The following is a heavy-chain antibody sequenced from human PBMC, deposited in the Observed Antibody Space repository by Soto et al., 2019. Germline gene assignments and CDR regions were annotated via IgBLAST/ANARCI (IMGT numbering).Heavy chain of an antibody. J-gene: IGHJ6*02. V-gene: IGHV3-21*01. CDR1: GFTFSSYS. CDR2: ISSSSSYI. D-gene: IGHD3-3*01. CDR3: ARAVTIFGVASGGYCYYGRDV. Sequence: EVQLVESGGGLVKPGGSLRLSCAPSGFTFSSYSMNWVRQAPGKGLEWVSSISSSSSYIYYADSVKGRFTISRDNAKNTLYLQMNSLRAEDTAVYYCARAVTIFGVASGGYCYYGRDVWGQGTTVTVSS.